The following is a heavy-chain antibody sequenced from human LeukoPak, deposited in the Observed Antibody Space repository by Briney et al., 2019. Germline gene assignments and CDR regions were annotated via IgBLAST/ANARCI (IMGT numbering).Heavy chain of an antibody. CDR2: INPTGDTT. J-gene: IGHJ3*02. CDR3: TTVLSDSSAYYFPLDAFDI. CDR1: RYTLSNYY. Sequence: ASVKVSCKASRYTLSNYYIHWVRQAPGQGLEWLGKINPTGDTTNYAQKFQGRVTVTRDTSTSTVYMDLSSLRSEDTAVYYCTTVLSDSSAYYFPLDAFDIWGRGTMVTVSS. V-gene: IGHV1-46*01. D-gene: IGHD3-22*01.